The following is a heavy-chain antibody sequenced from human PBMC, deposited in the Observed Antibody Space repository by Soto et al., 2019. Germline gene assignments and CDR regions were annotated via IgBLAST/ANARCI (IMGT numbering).Heavy chain of an antibody. CDR2: ISAYNGNT. CDR3: AKDVAATFRAEYFQH. D-gene: IGHD2-15*01. Sequence: ASVKVSCKASGYTFTSYGISWVRQAPGQGLEWMGWISAYNGNTNYAQKLQGRVTMTTDTSTSTAYMELRSLRSDDTAVYYCAKDVAATFRAEYFQHWGQGTLVTVSS. V-gene: IGHV1-18*01. CDR1: GYTFTSYG. J-gene: IGHJ1*01.